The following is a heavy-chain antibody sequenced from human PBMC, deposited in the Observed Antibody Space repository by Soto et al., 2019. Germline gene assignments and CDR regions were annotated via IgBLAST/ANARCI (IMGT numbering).Heavy chain of an antibody. D-gene: IGHD5-18*01. J-gene: IGHJ6*02. CDR1: AGTFRPYY. CDR3: SRDGGYSYEVVYYGMDV. CDR2: INHSGST. Sequence: SETLSHSCAVYAGTFRPYYWSWIRLPPWKKREWIGEINHSGSTNYNPSLKSRVTISVATSKNKFSLKLSSVTAADTAVYYCSRDGGYSYEVVYYGMDVWGQGTTVT. V-gene: IGHV4-34*01.